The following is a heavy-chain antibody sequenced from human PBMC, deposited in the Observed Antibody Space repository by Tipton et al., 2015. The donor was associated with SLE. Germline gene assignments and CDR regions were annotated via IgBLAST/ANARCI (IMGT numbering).Heavy chain of an antibody. Sequence: PLSLTCTVSGGSISSYYWSWIRQHPGKGLEWIGYIYYSGSTNYNPSRKSRVTISVDTSKNQLSLKLSSVTAADTAVYYCAIEIGMVAFDIWGQGTMVTVSS. CDR2: IYYSGST. J-gene: IGHJ3*02. CDR1: GGSISSYY. D-gene: IGHD2-15*01. V-gene: IGHV4-59*01. CDR3: AIEIGMVAFDI.